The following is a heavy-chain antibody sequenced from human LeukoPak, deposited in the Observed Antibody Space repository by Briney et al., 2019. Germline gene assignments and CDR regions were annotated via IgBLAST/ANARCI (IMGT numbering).Heavy chain of an antibody. J-gene: IGHJ6*03. D-gene: IGHD5-12*01. CDR2: ISSSSSYI. CDR1: GFTFSSYS. CDR3: ARQAVLGVATTDYYYMDV. V-gene: IGHV3-21*06. Sequence: GGSLRLSCAASGFTFSSYSMNWVRQAPGKGLEWVSSISSSSSYIYYADSVKGRFTISRDNAKNSLYLQMTSLRAEDTAVYYCARQAVLGVATTDYYYMDVWGKGTTVTVSS.